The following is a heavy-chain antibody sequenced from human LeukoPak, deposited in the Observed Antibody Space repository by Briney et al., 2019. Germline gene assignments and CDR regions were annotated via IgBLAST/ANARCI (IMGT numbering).Heavy chain of an antibody. CDR2: INPSGGST. D-gene: IGHD3-10*01. V-gene: IGHV1-46*01. CDR1: GYTFTSYY. CDR3: AREPMGPPHAFDI. J-gene: IGHJ3*02. Sequence: GASVKVSCKASGYTFTSYYMHWVRQAPGQGLEWTGIINPSGGSTSYAQKFQGRVTMTRDTSTSTVYMELSSLRSEDTAVYYCAREPMGPPHAFDIWGQGTMVTVSS.